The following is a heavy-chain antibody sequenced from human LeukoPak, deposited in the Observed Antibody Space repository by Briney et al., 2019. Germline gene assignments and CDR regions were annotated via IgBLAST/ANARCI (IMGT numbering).Heavy chain of an antibody. D-gene: IGHD1-26*01. CDR1: EFTFSSYS. V-gene: IGHV3-21*01. CDR2: ISSSFRFI. Sequence: PGGSLRLSCAASEFTFSSYSMNWVRQAPGKGLEWVSSISSSFRFIYYADSVKGRFTISRDNAKNSLYLQMNSLRAEDTAVYYCARGVVGAMNPFDYWGQGTLVTVSS. J-gene: IGHJ4*02. CDR3: ARGVVGAMNPFDY.